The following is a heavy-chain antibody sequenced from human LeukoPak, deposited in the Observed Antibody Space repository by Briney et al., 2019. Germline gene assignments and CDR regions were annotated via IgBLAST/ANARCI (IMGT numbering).Heavy chain of an antibody. Sequence: GGSLRLSCVASGFTFSTYWMSWGRQAPGKGLECVANVKQDGSEKYYVDSVKGRFTISRDNAKNSLYLQMNSLRAEDTAVYYCAKDLTYDSSGNYYWGQGTLVTVSS. CDR3: AKDLTYDSSGNYY. D-gene: IGHD3-22*01. CDR2: VKQDGSEK. J-gene: IGHJ4*02. CDR1: GFTFSTYW. V-gene: IGHV3-7*01.